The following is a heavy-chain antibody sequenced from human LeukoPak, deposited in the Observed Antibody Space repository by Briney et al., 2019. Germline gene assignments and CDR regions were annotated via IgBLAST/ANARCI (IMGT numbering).Heavy chain of an antibody. CDR1: GYTFTSYD. J-gene: IGHJ4*02. V-gene: IGHV1-8*01. D-gene: IGHD6-6*01. CDR2: MNPNSGNT. Sequence: ASVKVSCKASGYTFTSYDINWVRQAPGQGLEWMGWMNPNSGNTGYAQKFQGRVTMTRNTSISTAYMELSSLRSEDTAVYYCASRVAARRGEEFDYWGQGTLVTVSS. CDR3: ASRVAARRGEEFDY.